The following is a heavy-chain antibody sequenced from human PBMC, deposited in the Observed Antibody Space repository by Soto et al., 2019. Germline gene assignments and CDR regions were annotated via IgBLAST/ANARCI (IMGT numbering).Heavy chain of an antibody. CDR3: ARTDILTGYSFDY. CDR2: MYHSGST. CDR1: GGSISSGGYS. J-gene: IGHJ4*02. V-gene: IGHV4-30-2*01. Sequence: TLSLTCAVSGGSISSGGYSWSWIRQPPGKGLEWIGYMYHSGSTYYNPSLKSRVTISIDGSKNQFSLKLSSVTAADTAVYYCARTDILTGYSFDYWGQGTLVTVSS. D-gene: IGHD3-9*01.